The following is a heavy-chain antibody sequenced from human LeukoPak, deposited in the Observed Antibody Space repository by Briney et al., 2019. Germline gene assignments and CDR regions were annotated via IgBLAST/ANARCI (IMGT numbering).Heavy chain of an antibody. CDR2: ISGSGGST. CDR1: GFTFSSYG. D-gene: IGHD3-10*01. CDR3: AKDFYYGSGSYGVFDY. Sequence: GGSLRLSCAASGFTFSSYGMSWVRQAPGKGLEWVSGISGSGGSTYYADSVKGRFTISRDNSKNTLYLQMNSLRAEDTAVYYCAKDFYYGSGSYGVFDYWGQGTLVTVSS. J-gene: IGHJ4*02. V-gene: IGHV3-23*01.